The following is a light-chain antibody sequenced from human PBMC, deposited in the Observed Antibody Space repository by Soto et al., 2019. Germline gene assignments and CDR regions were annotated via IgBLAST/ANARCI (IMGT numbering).Light chain of an antibody. CDR2: DVS. V-gene: IGLV2-14*01. Sequence: QRDLTKPASGSGADRQASPISCTGTSSDVGGYNYVSWYQQHPGKAPKLMIYDVSNRPSGVSNRFSGSKSGNTASLTISGLQAEDEADYYCSSYTSSSTPHVVFGGGTKVTVL. J-gene: IGLJ2*01. CDR3: SSYTSSSTPHVV. CDR1: SSDVGGYNY.